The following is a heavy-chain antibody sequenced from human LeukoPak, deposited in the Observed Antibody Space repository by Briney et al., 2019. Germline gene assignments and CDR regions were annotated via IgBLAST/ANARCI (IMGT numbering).Heavy chain of an antibody. CDR1: GFTFSSYS. V-gene: IGHV3-7*03. Sequence: PGGSLRLSCAASGFTFSSYSMNWVRQAPGKGREGVANIKQDGSEKYYVDSVKGRFTISRDNAKNSLYLQLNSLRAEDPAVYYCARWEDYSPHEYYFDYWGQGTLVTVSS. J-gene: IGHJ4*02. CDR3: ARWEDYSPHEYYFDY. CDR2: IKQDGSEK. D-gene: IGHD1-26*01.